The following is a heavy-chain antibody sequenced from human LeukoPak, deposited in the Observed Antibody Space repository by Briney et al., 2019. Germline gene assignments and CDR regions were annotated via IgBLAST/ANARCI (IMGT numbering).Heavy chain of an antibody. J-gene: IGHJ5*02. Sequence: SETLSLTCAVYGGSFSGYYWSWIRKPPGKGLEWIGEINHSGSTNYNPSLKSRVTISVDTSKNQFSLKLSSVTAADTAVYYCARALGYCSGGSCYAHPWGQGTLVTVSS. D-gene: IGHD2-15*01. V-gene: IGHV4-34*01. CDR2: INHSGST. CDR3: ARALGYCSGGSCYAHP. CDR1: GGSFSGYY.